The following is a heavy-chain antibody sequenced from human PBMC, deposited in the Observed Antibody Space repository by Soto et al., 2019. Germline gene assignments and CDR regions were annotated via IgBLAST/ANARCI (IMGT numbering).Heavy chain of an antibody. CDR1: GYTFTGYY. CDR3: AIAVAGTTKGVKFDY. D-gene: IGHD6-19*01. J-gene: IGHJ4*02. V-gene: IGHV1-2*04. Sequence: ASVKVSCKASGYTFTGYYMHWVRQAPGQGLEWMGWINPNSGGTNYAQKFQGWVTMTRDTSISTAYMELSRLRSDDTAVYYCAIAVAGTTKGVKFDYWGQGTLVTVSS. CDR2: INPNSGGT.